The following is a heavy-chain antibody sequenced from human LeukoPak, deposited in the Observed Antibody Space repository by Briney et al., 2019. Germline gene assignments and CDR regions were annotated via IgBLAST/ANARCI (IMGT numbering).Heavy chain of an antibody. D-gene: IGHD6-13*01. CDR2: INHSGST. CDR3: ARGHSSSWYYFDY. CDR1: GGSFSGYY. Sequence: SETLSLTCAVYGGSFSGYYWSWIRQPPGKGLEWIGEINHSGSTNYNPSLKSRVTISVDTSKNQFSLKLSSVTAADTAVYYCARGHSSSWYYFDYWGQGTLVTISS. V-gene: IGHV4-34*01. J-gene: IGHJ4*02.